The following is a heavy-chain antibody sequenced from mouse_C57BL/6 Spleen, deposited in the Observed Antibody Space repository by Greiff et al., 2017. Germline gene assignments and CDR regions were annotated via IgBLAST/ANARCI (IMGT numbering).Heavy chain of an antibody. CDR1: GFNIKDYY. J-gene: IGHJ2*01. CDR3: ARGGFDEGGFDY. D-gene: IGHD3-1*01. V-gene: IGHV14-2*01. Sequence: VQLQQSGAELVKPGASVKLSCTASGFNIKDYYMHWVKQRTEQGLEWIGRIDPEDGEPKYAPKFQGKATITADTASNTAYLQLSSLTSEDTAVYYCARGGFDEGGFDYWGQGTTLTVSS. CDR2: IDPEDGEP.